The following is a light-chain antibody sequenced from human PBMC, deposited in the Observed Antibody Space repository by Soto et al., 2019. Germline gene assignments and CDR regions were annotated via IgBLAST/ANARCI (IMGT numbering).Light chain of an antibody. CDR1: QSVSSRY. J-gene: IGKJ1*01. CDR2: GAS. Sequence: EIVLTQSPGTLSLSPGERATLSCRASQSVSSRYLARYQQKPGQAPRLLIYGASSRATGIPDRFSGSGSGTDFTLTISRLEPEDFAVYYCQQYGSSPRTFGQGTKV. V-gene: IGKV3-20*01. CDR3: QQYGSSPRT.